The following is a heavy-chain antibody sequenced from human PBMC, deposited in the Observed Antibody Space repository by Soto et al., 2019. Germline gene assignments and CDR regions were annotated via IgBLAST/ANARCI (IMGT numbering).Heavy chain of an antibody. Sequence: ETLSLTCAVYGGSFSGYSWTWIRQPPVTGLEWIGEINHSGSTNYNPSLKSRVTISVDTSKNQFSLKLTSVTAADTAVYYCARDKITGLFDYWGQGTLVTVSS. J-gene: IGHJ4*02. CDR2: INHSGST. D-gene: IGHD2-8*02. CDR3: ARDKITGLFDY. V-gene: IGHV4-34*01. CDR1: GGSFSGYS.